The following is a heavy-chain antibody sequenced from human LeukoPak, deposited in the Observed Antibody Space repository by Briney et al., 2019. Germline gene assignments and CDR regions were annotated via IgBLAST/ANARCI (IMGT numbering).Heavy chain of an antibody. J-gene: IGHJ4*02. V-gene: IGHV1-18*01. D-gene: IGHD5-12*01. CDR3: ARVGGRRGYSGYGRGDKKYYFDY. CDR1: GYTFTSYG. Sequence: GASVKVSCKASGYTFTSYGISWVRQAPGQGLEWMGWISAYNGNTNYAQKLQGRVTMTTDTSTSTAYMELRSLRSDDTAVYYCARVGGRRGYSGYGRGDKKYYFDYWGQGTLVTVSS. CDR2: ISAYNGNT.